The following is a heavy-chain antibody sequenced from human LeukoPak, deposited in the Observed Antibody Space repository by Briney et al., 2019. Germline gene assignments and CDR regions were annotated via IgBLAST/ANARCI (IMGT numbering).Heavy chain of an antibody. J-gene: IGHJ4*02. CDR3: ARLGGTFYANFDN. CDR1: GFTFSDYY. Sequence: PGGSLRLSCAASGFTFSDYYMSWIRQAPGKGLDWVSGISGSGGTTNYTDSVKGRFTISRDNSKNTLYLQMNSLRAEDTAVYYCARLGGTFYANFDNWGQGTLVTVSS. D-gene: IGHD2/OR15-2a*01. V-gene: IGHV3-23*01. CDR2: ISGSGGTT.